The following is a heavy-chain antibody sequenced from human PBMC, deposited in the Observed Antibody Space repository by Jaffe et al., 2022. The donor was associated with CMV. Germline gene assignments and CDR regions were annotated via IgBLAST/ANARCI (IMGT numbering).Heavy chain of an antibody. J-gene: IGHJ6*02. Sequence: QVQLAESGGGVVQPGRSLRVSCAASGFTFSIYGMHWVRQAPGKGLEWVAVISSDGSYSYYADSVKGRFTISRDNSKNKLYLQMNSLRPEDTAIYYCVKDFSGTRQADVWGQGTTVTVSS. CDR3: VKDFSGTRQADV. CDR1: GFTFSIYG. D-gene: IGHD3-10*01. V-gene: IGHV3-30*18. CDR2: ISSDGSYS.